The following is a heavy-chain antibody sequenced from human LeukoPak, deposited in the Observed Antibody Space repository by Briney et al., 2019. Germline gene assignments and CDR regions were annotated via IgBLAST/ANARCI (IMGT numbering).Heavy chain of an antibody. J-gene: IGHJ6*03. Sequence: PSETLSLTCTVSGGSISSYYWSWIRQPPGKGLQWIGNTYYSGSTNYNPSLESRVTISVDTSKNQFSLKLSSVTAADTAVYYCARVGYCSSTSCYKNYYYMDVWGKGTTVTVSS. CDR3: ARVGYCSSTSCYKNYYYMDV. CDR2: TYYSGST. V-gene: IGHV4-59*12. CDR1: GGSISSYY. D-gene: IGHD2-2*02.